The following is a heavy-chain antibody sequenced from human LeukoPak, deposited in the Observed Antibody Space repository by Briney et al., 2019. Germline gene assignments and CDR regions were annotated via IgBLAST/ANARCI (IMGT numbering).Heavy chain of an antibody. CDR1: GGSISGYY. V-gene: IGHV4-59*08. CDR2: INYIGTT. J-gene: IGHJ6*02. Sequence: SETLSLTCTVSGGSISGYYWSFIRQPPGQGLEWIGYINYIGTTLYNPSLRSRVTMSVDTSKNQFSLKLSSVTAADTAVYYCARHDPVPYYRRGMDVWGQGTTVTVSS. CDR3: ARHDPVPYYRRGMDV. D-gene: IGHD2-21*01.